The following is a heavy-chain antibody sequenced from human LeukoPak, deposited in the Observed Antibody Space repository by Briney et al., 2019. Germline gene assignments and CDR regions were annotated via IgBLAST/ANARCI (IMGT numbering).Heavy chain of an antibody. CDR1: GGTFSSYA. J-gene: IGHJ4*02. Sequence: SVKVSCKASGGTFSSYAISWVRQAPGQGLEWMGGIIPIFGTANYAQKFQGRVTITADKSTSTAYMELSSLRSDDTAVYYCARDHSIAVALDYWGQGTLVTVSS. D-gene: IGHD6-19*01. CDR3: ARDHSIAVALDY. CDR2: IIPIFGTA. V-gene: IGHV1-69*06.